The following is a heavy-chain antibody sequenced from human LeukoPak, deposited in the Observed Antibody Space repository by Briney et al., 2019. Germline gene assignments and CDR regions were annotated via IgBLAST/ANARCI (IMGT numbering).Heavy chain of an antibody. CDR1: GFTFSSYS. CDR3: ARDRAGRDGYNFDRWWPNWFDP. V-gene: IGHV3-48*01. Sequence: PGGSLRLSCAASGFTFSSYSMNWVRQAPGKGLEWVSYISSSSGTIYYADSVKGRFTISRDNAKNSLYLQMNSLRAEDTAVYYCARDRAGRDGYNFDRWWPNWFDPWGQGTLVTVSS. CDR2: ISSSSGTI. D-gene: IGHD5-24*01. J-gene: IGHJ5*02.